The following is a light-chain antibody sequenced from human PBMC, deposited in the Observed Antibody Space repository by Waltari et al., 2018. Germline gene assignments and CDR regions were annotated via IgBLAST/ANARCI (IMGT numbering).Light chain of an antibody. Sequence: ETHMTQSLSSLSASVGVRVTITCRGSQVVSHYLNWYQHKLGKAPKLLISAASSLQGGVPARFGGSSSETECTLTISSLLPEDFATYYCQQTYIRPPDYTFGQRTKLEIK. CDR2: AAS. CDR3: QQTYIRPPDYT. J-gene: IGKJ2*01. CDR1: QVVSHY. V-gene: IGKV1-39*01.